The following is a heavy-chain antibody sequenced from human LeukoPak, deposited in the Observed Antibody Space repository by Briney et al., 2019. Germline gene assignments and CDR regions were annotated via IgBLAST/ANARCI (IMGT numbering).Heavy chain of an antibody. CDR1: GFTFSNYN. CDR3: ARARWGSGYYYYYMDV. D-gene: IGHD7-27*01. Sequence: GGSLRLSCAASGFTFSNYNMNWVRQAPGKGLEWVSVIYSGGSTYYADSVKGRFTISRDNSKNTLYLQMNSLRAEDTAVYYCARARWGSGYYYYYMDVWGKGTTVIVSS. J-gene: IGHJ6*03. CDR2: IYSGGST. V-gene: IGHV3-53*01.